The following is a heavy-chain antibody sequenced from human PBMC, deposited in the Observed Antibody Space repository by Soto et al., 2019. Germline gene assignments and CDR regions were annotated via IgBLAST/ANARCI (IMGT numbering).Heavy chain of an antibody. V-gene: IGHV2-26*01. J-gene: IGHJ5*02. CDR1: GFSLSNARMG. D-gene: IGHD6-13*01. Sequence: QVTLKESGPVLVKPTETLTLTCTVSGFSLSNARMGVSWIRQPPGKALEWLAHIFSNDEKSYSTSLKSRSTNAKDTSKSQVVLTNANMDPVDTSTYYCARNNSGYSSRWFWFDPWGQGTLVTVSS. CDR3: ARNNSGYSSRWFWFDP. CDR2: IFSNDEK.